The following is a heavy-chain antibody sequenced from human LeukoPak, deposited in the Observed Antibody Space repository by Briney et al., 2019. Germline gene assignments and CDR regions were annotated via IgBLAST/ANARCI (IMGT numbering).Heavy chain of an antibody. D-gene: IGHD6-6*01. Sequence: SETLSLTCIVSGVSVSSPNSYWSWIRQPPGKGLEWIGNVYYIGTTSYNSSLKSRVTISVDTSKNQFSLEVTSVTAADTAVYYCARNTSSSPWFDPWGQGTLVTVTS. CDR1: GVSVSSPNSY. CDR2: VYYIGTT. J-gene: IGHJ5*02. V-gene: IGHV4-61*01. CDR3: ARNTSSSPWFDP.